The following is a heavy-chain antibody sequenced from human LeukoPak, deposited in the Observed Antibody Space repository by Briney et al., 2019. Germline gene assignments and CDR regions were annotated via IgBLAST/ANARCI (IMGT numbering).Heavy chain of an antibody. D-gene: IGHD3-10*01. Sequence: ASVKVSCRASGYTFTGYYMHWVRQAPGQGLEWMGRINPNSGGTNYAQKFQGRVTMTRDTPISTAYRELSRLRSDDTAVYYCARALLWFGELSDYWGQGTLVTVSS. CDR2: INPNSGGT. CDR1: GYTFTGYY. J-gene: IGHJ4*02. V-gene: IGHV1-2*06. CDR3: ARALLWFGELSDY.